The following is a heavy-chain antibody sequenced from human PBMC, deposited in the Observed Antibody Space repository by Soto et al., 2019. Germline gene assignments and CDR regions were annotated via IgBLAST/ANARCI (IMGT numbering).Heavy chain of an antibody. CDR3: ARDLVGATHRLDYYYYGMDV. D-gene: IGHD1-26*01. CDR2: IWYDGSNK. J-gene: IGHJ6*02. Sequence: PGGSLRLSCAASGFTFSSYGMHWVRQAPGKGLEWVAVIWYDGSNKYYADSVKGRFTISRDNSKNTLYLQMNSLRAEDTAVYYCARDLVGATHRLDYYYYGMDVWGQGTTVTVSS. V-gene: IGHV3-33*01. CDR1: GFTFSSYG.